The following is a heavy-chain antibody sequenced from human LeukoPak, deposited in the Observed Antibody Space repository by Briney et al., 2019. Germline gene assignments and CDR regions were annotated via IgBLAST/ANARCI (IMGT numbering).Heavy chain of an antibody. CDR2: INRRGHT. Sequence: PGGSLRLSCAASGSTFDRFTIHWVRQTPGKGLEWVSLINRRGHTFYSDSVKGRFTISSDNSRNSVFLQMNSLRPEYTALYHCAKEVDCPSDCLFFHSWGQGTLVTVSS. V-gene: IGHV3-43*01. CDR3: AKEVDCPSDCLFFHS. CDR1: GSTFDRFT. D-gene: IGHD2-21*02. J-gene: IGHJ4*02.